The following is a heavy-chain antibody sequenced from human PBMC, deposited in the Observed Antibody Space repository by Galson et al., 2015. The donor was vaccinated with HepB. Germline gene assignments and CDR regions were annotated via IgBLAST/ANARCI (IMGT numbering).Heavy chain of an antibody. CDR3: ASHYSAGMTFDH. J-gene: IGHJ4*02. CDR1: RFTFSSYI. CDR2: ISSGSSHI. D-gene: IGHD3-10*01. V-gene: IGHV3-21*01. Sequence: SLRLSCAASRFTFSSYIMNWVRQAPGKGLEWVSSISSGSSHIYYADSVRGRFTISRDNAKNSLYLQMNSLRAEDTAVYYCASHYSAGMTFDHWGQGTLVTVSS.